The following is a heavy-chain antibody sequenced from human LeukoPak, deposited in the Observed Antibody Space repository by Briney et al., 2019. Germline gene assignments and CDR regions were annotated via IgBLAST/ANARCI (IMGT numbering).Heavy chain of an antibody. J-gene: IGHJ4*02. CDR3: ARDPDYNDSA. V-gene: IGHV3-53*01. D-gene: IGHD3-22*01. CDR2: IYSGGST. Sequence: PGGSLRLSCAASGFTVSSNYMSWVRQAPGKGLEWVSVIYSGGSTYYADSVKGRFTISRDSSKNTLYLQMNSLRADDTAVYYCARDPDYNDSAWGQGTLVTVSS. CDR1: GFTVSSNY.